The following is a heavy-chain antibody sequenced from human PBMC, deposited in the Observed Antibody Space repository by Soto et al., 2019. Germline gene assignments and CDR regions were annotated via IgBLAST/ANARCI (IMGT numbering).Heavy chain of an antibody. CDR3: VKDALIAAAGRYYFDY. Sequence: PGGSLRLSCSASGLTFSSYAMHWVRQAPGKGLEYVSAISSNGGSTYYAGSVKGRFTISRDNSKNTLYLQMSSLRAEDTAVYYCVKDALIAAAGRYYFDYWGQGTLVTVSS. CDR2: ISSNGGST. J-gene: IGHJ4*02. V-gene: IGHV3-64D*06. D-gene: IGHD6-13*01. CDR1: GLTFSSYA.